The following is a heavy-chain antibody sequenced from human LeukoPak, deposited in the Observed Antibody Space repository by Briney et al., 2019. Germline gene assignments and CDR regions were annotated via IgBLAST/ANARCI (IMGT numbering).Heavy chain of an antibody. D-gene: IGHD6-19*01. CDR1: GDSVSSNNGA. CDR3: ARDVETSGWYTFDY. Sequence: SQTLSLTCGISGDSVSSNNGAWNWIRQSPSRGLEWVGRTYYRSKWYNDYATSLQGRITISPDTSKNQFSLHLYSVTPEDTAIYYCARDVETSGWYTFDYWGQGILVTVSS. J-gene: IGHJ4*02. V-gene: IGHV6-1*01. CDR2: TYYRSKWYN.